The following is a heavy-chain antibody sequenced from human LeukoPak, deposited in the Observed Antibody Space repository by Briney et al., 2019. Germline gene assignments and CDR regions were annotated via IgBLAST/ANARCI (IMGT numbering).Heavy chain of an antibody. D-gene: IGHD2-15*01. V-gene: IGHV4-61*02. Sequence: SETLSLTCTVSGGSISSGSYYWSWIRQPAGKGLEWIGRIYTNGSTNYNPSLERRVTIPVDTSKNQFSLQLSSVPAAETDVYYCARDKVEVVAATPNNWFDPWGQGTLVTVSS. J-gene: IGHJ5*02. CDR3: ARDKVEVVAATPNNWFDP. CDR2: IYTNGST. CDR1: GGSISSGSYY.